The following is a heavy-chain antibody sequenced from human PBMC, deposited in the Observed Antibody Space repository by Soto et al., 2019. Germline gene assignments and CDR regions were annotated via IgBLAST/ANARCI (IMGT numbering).Heavy chain of an antibody. CDR1: GGTFSDYA. CDR2: IIPIFGTT. CDR3: AKDGGREGYFGNWFEP. V-gene: IGHV1-69*15. J-gene: IGHJ5*02. D-gene: IGHD2-15*01. Sequence: QVQLVQSGAEVKKPGSSVKGSCKASGGTFSDYAITWVRQAPGQGLEWLGRIIPIFGTTDYAQKFQGRVTITADESTTTAYMELSSLRSDDTAVYYCAKDGGREGYFGNWFEPWGQGTLVTVSS.